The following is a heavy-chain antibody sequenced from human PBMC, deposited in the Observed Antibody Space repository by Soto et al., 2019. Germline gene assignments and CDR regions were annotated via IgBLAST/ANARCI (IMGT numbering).Heavy chain of an antibody. J-gene: IGHJ4*02. CDR1: GGSISSGNYY. V-gene: IGHV4-30-4*01. D-gene: IGHD1-7*01. Sequence: PSETLSLTCTVSGGSISSGNYYWSWIRQPPGKGLEWIGFISYSGSTYYNLSLKSRITMSVDTSKNQFSLNLSFVTAADTAVYYCATMGTPATGLYYFDYWGQGTLVTVS. CDR3: ATMGTPATGLYYFDY. CDR2: ISYSGST.